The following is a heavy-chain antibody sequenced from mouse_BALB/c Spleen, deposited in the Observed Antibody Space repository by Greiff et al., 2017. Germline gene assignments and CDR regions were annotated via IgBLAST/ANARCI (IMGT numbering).Heavy chain of an antibody. J-gene: IGHJ3*01. CDR2: INPGSGGT. Sequence: VQLQQSGAELVRPGTSVKVSCKASGYAFTNYLIEWVKQRPGQGLEWIGVINPGSGGTNYNEKFKGKATLTADKSSSTAYMQLSSLTSDDSAVYFCARKVAYWGQGTLVTVSA. CDR3: ARKVAY. CDR1: GYAFTNYL. V-gene: IGHV1-54*03.